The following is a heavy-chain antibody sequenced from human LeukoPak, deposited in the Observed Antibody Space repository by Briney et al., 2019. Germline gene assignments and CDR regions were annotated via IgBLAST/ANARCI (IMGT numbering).Heavy chain of an antibody. D-gene: IGHD3-9*01. J-gene: IGHJ4*02. V-gene: IGHV3-33*01. CDR2: IWYDGSNK. CDR3: ARGQATYYDILSVFDY. CDR1: GFTFSSYG. Sequence: GGSLRLSCAASGFTFSSYGMHWVRQAPGKGLEWVAVIWYDGSNKYYADSVKGRFTVSRDNSKNTLYLQMNSLRAEDTAVYYCARGQATYYDILSVFDYWGQGTLVTVSS.